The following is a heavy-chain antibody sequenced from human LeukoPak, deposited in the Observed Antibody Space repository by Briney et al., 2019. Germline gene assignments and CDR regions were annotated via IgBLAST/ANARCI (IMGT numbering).Heavy chain of an antibody. Sequence: PGGSLRLSCAASGFTFSSYGMHWVRQAPGKGLEWVAGISYDGSNKYYADSVKGRFTISRDNSKNTLYLQMNSLRAEDTAVYYCAKGDYGDYVGGLVGYWGQGTLVTVSS. CDR1: GFTFSSYG. CDR2: ISYDGSNK. D-gene: IGHD4-17*01. CDR3: AKGDYGDYVGGLVGY. V-gene: IGHV3-30*18. J-gene: IGHJ4*02.